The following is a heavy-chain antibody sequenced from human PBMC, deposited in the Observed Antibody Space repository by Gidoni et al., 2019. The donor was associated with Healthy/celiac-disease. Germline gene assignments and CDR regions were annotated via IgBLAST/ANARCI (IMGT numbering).Heavy chain of an antibody. Sequence: QVQLQESGPGLVKPSETLSLTCTVSGYSISSGYYWGWIRQPPGKGLEWIGCIYHSGSTYYNPSLKSRVTISVDTSKNQFSLKLSSVTAADTAVYYCARDLDYGRPWLVWGQGTLVTVSS. D-gene: IGHD3-10*01. CDR1: GYSISSGYY. V-gene: IGHV4-38-2*02. CDR3: ARDLDYGRPWLV. J-gene: IGHJ4*02. CDR2: IYHSGST.